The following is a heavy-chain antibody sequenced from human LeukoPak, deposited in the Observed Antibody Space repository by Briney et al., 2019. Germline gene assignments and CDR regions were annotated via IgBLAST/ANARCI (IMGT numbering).Heavy chain of an antibody. D-gene: IGHD6-19*01. J-gene: IGHJ4*02. CDR1: GFTFSSYS. V-gene: IGHV3-48*02. CDR3: ARAYSSGWYGDIDY. CDR2: ISSSSSTI. Sequence: GGSLRLSCAASGFTFSSYSMNWVRQAPGKGLEWVSYISSSSSTIYYADSVKGRFTISRDNAKNSLYLQMNSLRDEDTAVYYCARAYSSGWYGDIDYWGQGTLVTVSS.